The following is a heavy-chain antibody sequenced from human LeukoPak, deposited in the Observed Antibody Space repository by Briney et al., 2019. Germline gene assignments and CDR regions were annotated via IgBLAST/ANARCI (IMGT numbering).Heavy chain of an antibody. D-gene: IGHD5-12*01. CDR3: AKEYSGYDFDY. V-gene: IGHV3-23*01. CDR2: SSGSGGST. Sequence: GGSLRLSCAASGVTLRSYDMNWVRQAPGKGLERVAASSGSGGSTYYADSVKGRFTISRDNSKNTLYLQMKSLRAADTALYYCAKEYSGYDFDYWGQGTLVTVSS. J-gene: IGHJ4*02. CDR1: GVTLRSYD.